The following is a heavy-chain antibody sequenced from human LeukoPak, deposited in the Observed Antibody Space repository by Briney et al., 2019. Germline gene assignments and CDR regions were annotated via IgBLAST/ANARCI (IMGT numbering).Heavy chain of an antibody. V-gene: IGHV1-46*01. CDR3: ARLEGQTAMVTD. CDR1: GYTFTSYY. D-gene: IGHD5-18*01. CDR2: IIPSGGNT. Sequence: ASVKVSCKASGYTFTSYYIHWVRQAPGQGLEWMGLIIPSGGNTIYAEKFQGRVTMTRDTSTSTVYMELSSLRSEDTAVYYCARLEGQTAMVTDWGQGTLVTVSS. J-gene: IGHJ4*02.